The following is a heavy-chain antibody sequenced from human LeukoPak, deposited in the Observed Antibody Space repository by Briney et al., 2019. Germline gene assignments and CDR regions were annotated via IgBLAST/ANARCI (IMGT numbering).Heavy chain of an antibody. V-gene: IGHV3-23*01. CDR1: GFTFSSYA. Sequence: GGSLRLSCAASGFTFSSYAMSWVRQAPGKGLEWVSAISGSGGSTYYADSVKGRFTISRDNSKNTLYLQMNSLRAEDTAVYYCAKDLSGYDFWSGYWTTFDPWGQGTLVTVSS. CDR3: AKDLSGYDFWSGYWTTFDP. CDR2: ISGSGGST. D-gene: IGHD3-3*01. J-gene: IGHJ5*02.